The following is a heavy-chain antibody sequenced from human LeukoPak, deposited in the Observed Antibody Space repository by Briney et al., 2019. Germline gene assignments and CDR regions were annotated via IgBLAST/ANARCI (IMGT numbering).Heavy chain of an antibody. J-gene: IGHJ4*02. CDR1: GFTFSSYA. CDR3: AKGHQGDYDILYDLDY. CDR2: ISGSGGST. Sequence: GGSLRLSCAASGFTFSSYAMSWVRQAPGKGLEWVSAISGSGGSTYYADSVKGRFTISRDNSKNTLYLQMNSLRAEDTAVYYCAKGHQGDYDILYDLDYWGQGTLVTVSS. V-gene: IGHV3-23*01. D-gene: IGHD3-9*01.